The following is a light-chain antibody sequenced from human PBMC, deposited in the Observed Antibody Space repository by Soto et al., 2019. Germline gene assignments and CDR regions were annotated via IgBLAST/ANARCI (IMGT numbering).Light chain of an antibody. J-gene: IGLJ2*01. V-gene: IGLV1-44*01. CDR1: SSNIGSNT. CDR2: SNN. CDR3: AAWDDSLNGFVV. Sequence: QLVLTQPPSASGTPGQRVTISCSGSSSNIGSNTVNWYQQLPGTAPKLLIYSNNQRPSGVPDRFSGSKSGTSASLAISGLQSEDEADYYCAAWDDSLNGFVVFGGGTKL.